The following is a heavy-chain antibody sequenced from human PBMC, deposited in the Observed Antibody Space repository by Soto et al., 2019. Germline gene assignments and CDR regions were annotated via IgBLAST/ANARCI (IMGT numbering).Heavy chain of an antibody. D-gene: IGHD3-10*01. CDR2: ISYDGSNK. V-gene: IGHV3-30*18. Sequence: GGSLRLSRAASGFTFSSYGMHWVRQAPGKGLEWVAVISYDGSNKYYADSVKGRFTISRDNSKNTLYLQMNSLRAEDTAVYYCAKDSGYGMDVWGQGTTVTVSS. J-gene: IGHJ6*02. CDR3: AKDSGYGMDV. CDR1: GFTFSSYG.